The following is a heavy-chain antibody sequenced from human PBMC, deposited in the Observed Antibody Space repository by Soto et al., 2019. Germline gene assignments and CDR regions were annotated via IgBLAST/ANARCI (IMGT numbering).Heavy chain of an antibody. D-gene: IGHD3-22*01. V-gene: IGHV1-69*13. CDR2: IIPIFGTA. CDR1: GGTFSSYA. Sequence: SVKVSCKASGGTFSSYATSWVRQAPGQGLEWMGGIIPIFGTANYAQKFQGRVTITADESTSTAYMGLSSLRSEDTAVYYCARYYYDSSGCYYDNWFDPWGQGTLVTVSS. CDR3: ARYYYDSSGCYYDNWFDP. J-gene: IGHJ5*02.